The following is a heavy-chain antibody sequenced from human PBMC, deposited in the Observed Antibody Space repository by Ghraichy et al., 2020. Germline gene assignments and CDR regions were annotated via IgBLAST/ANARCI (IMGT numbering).Heavy chain of an antibody. CDR3: ARRPTAYAYGDYFDY. CDR2: IYWNDDT. Sequence: SCPTLVKPTQTLTLTCTFSGFSLSTTGVGVGWIRQPPGKALEWLALIYWNDDTRYSPRLKNRLTVTKDTSNNQVVLTMTNMGPVDTATYYCARRPTAYAYGDYFDYWGQGTLITVSS. J-gene: IGHJ4*02. D-gene: IGHD3-10*01. CDR1: GFSLSTTGVG. V-gene: IGHV2-5*01.